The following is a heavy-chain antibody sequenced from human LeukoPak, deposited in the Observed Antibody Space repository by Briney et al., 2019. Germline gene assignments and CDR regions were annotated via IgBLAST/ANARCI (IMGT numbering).Heavy chain of an antibody. CDR1: GFTFSSYW. CDR3: AKDMTTRGAFDI. CDR2: INSDGSST. D-gene: IGHD1-1*01. V-gene: IGHV3-74*01. J-gene: IGHJ3*02. Sequence: GGSLRLSCAASGFTFSSYWMHWVRQAPGKGLVWVSRINSDGSSTSYADPVKGRFAISRDNSKNTVFLQMNSLRAEDTAIFYCAKDMTTRGAFDIWGQGTMVTVSS.